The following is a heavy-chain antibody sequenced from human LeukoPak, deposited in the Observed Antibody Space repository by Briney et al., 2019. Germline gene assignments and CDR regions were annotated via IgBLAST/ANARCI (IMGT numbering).Heavy chain of an antibody. J-gene: IGHJ5*02. CDR1: GFSLSTSGVG. V-gene: IGHV2-5*01. Sequence: SGPTLLHPTHALTLTCTFSGFSLSTSGVGVGWIRQTQVNSLQCVALIYWNDDKRHSPSLTSRLTITKDTSKNQVVLTMTNMDPVDTATYYCAHRMGTMTTFFDPWGQGTLVTVSS. D-gene: IGHD3-16*01. CDR2: IYWNDDK. CDR3: AHRMGTMTTFFDP.